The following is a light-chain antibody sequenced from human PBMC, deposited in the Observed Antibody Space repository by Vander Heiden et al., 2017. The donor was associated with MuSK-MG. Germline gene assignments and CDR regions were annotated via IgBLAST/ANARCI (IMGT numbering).Light chain of an antibody. V-gene: IGLV2-14*03. CDR3: SSDTSSSAYV. Sequence: SALPQPASVSGSPGQSITISCTGTRRDVGGYAYVSWYQQHPGKALQLMNYDVSNRPSGVSNRFSGSKSGTTASLTISGLQAEDEADYYCSSDTSSSAYVFGTGTKVTVL. CDR1: RRDVGGYAY. J-gene: IGLJ1*01. CDR2: DVS.